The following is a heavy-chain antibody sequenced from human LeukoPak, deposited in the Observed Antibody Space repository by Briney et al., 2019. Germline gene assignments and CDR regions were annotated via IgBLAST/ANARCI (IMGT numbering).Heavy chain of an antibody. D-gene: IGHD2-15*01. CDR2: NNPNSGGT. Sequence: ASVKVSCKASGYTFTGYYMHWVRQAPGQGLEWMGWNNPNSGGTNYAQKFQGWVTMTRDTSISTAYMELSRLRSDDTAVYYCARPYCSGGSCYEWDWYFDLWGRGTLVTVSS. CDR3: ARPYCSGGSCYEWDWYFDL. CDR1: GYTFTGYY. V-gene: IGHV1-2*04. J-gene: IGHJ2*01.